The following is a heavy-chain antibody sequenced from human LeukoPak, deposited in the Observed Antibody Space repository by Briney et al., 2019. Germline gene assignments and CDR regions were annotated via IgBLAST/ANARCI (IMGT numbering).Heavy chain of an antibody. CDR2: IIPIFGTA. CDR3: ARELRDLYYYDSSGP. V-gene: IGHV1-69*13. Sequence: SVKVSCKASGGTFSSYAISWVRQAPGQGLEWMGGIIPIFGTANYALKFQGRVTITADESTSTAYMELSSLRSEDTAVYYCARELRDLYYYDSSGPWGQGTLVTVSS. CDR1: GGTFSSYA. D-gene: IGHD3-22*01. J-gene: IGHJ5*02.